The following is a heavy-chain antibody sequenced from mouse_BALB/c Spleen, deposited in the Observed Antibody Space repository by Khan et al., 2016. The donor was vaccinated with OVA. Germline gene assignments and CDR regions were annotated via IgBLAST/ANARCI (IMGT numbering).Heavy chain of an antibody. CDR3: ARDNPYAMDY. V-gene: IGHV7-3*02. Sequence: EVELVESGGGLVQPGGSLRLSCATSGFTFTDYYMSWVRQPPGKALEWLGFIRNKANGYTTEYSASVKGRFTISRDNSQSILYLQRTTLRAEYSAAYDCARDNPYAMDYWGHGTSVTVAP. CDR1: GFTFTDYY. CDR2: IRNKANGYTT. J-gene: IGHJ4*01.